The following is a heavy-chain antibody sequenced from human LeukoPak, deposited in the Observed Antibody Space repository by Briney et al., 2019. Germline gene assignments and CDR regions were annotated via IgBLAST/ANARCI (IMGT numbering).Heavy chain of an antibody. CDR3: ARDLRDGFNLPYYYYYAMGV. J-gene: IGHJ6*02. Sequence: ASVKVSCKASGGTFSSYAISWVRQAPGQGLEWMGRINPDSGGTKSAQKFQGRVTMTRDTSISTAYMELSRLRSEDTAVYYCARDLRDGFNLPYYYYYAMGVWGQGTTVTVSS. CDR1: GGTFSSYA. CDR2: INPDSGGT. D-gene: IGHD5-24*01. V-gene: IGHV1-2*02.